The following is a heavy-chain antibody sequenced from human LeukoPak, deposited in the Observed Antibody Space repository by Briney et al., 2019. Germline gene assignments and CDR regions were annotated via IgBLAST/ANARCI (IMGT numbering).Heavy chain of an antibody. J-gene: IGHJ3*02. CDR2: ISGSGASI. D-gene: IGHD3-22*01. CDR1: RFTFSTYA. Sequence: GGSLRLSCAASRFTFSTYAMSWVRQAPGKGLEWVSAISGSGASIYYADSVKGRFTISRDNSKSTLYLQMNSLRAEDTAVYYCAKANYYDSSGYYAFDIWGQGTMVTVS. CDR3: AKANYYDSSGYYAFDI. V-gene: IGHV3-23*01.